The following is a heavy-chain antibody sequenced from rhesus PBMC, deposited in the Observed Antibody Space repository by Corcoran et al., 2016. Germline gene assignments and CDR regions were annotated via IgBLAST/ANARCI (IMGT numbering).Heavy chain of an antibody. CDR3: ARGVDYYDSGYLPIGYFEF. V-gene: IGHV4-122*02. CDR1: GGSISSSYYY. D-gene: IGHD3-28*01. Sequence: QVQLQESGPGLVKPSETLSLTCAVSGGSISSSYYYRSWIRQAPGKGLGGIGYISYSGSTSYNPSLKSRVTISRDTSKNQFSLKLSSVTAADTAVYYCARGVDYYDSGYLPIGYFEFWGQGALVTVSS. J-gene: IGHJ1*01. CDR2: ISYSGST.